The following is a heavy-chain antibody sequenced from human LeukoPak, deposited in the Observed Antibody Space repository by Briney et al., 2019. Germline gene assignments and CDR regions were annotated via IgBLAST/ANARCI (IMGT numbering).Heavy chain of an antibody. CDR2: IWYDGSNK. CDR1: GFTFSNYG. V-gene: IGHV3-33*01. D-gene: IGHD6-13*01. CDR3: ARDISSSWYDC. Sequence: GGSLRLSCAASGFTFSNYGMHWVRQAPGEGLEWVAVIWYDGSNKYYADSVKGRFTISRDNSKNTLYLQMNSLRAEDTAVYYCARDISSSWYDCWGQGTLVTVSS. J-gene: IGHJ4*02.